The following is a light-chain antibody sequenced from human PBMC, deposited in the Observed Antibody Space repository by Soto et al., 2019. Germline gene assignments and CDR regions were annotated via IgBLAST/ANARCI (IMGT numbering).Light chain of an antibody. CDR1: SSDVGGYNY. Sequence: QSVLNQPASVSGSPGQSITISCTGTSSDVGGYNYVSWYQQHPGKAPKLMIYDVSNRPSGVSNRFSGSESGNTASLTISGLQAEDEADYYCCSYTSSSTFVFGSGTQLPVL. CDR3: CSYTSSSTFV. J-gene: IGLJ7*01. CDR2: DVS. V-gene: IGLV2-14*01.